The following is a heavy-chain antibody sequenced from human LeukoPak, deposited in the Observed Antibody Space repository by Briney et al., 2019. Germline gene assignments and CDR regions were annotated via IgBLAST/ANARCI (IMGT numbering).Heavy chain of an antibody. D-gene: IGHD3-16*01. CDR2: INHSGST. CDR3: ATARGGAFDI. V-gene: IGHV4-34*01. Sequence: SETLSLTCAVYGGSLSGYYWSWIRQPPGKGLEWIGEINHSGSTNYNPSLKSRVTISVDTSKNQFSLKLSSVTAADTAVYYCATARGGAFDIWGQGTMVTVSS. CDR1: GGSLSGYY. J-gene: IGHJ3*02.